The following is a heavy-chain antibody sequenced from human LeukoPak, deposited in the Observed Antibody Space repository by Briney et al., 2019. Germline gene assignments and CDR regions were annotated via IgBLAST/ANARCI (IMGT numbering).Heavy chain of an antibody. CDR3: ARGARYYGSGRLAFDI. CDR2: IYYSGST. CDR1: GGSISSYY. Sequence: KSSETLSLTCTVSGGSISSYYWSWIRQPPGKGLEWIGYIYYSGSTNYNPSLKSRVTISVDTSKNQFSLKLSSVTAADTAVYYCARGARYYGSGRLAFDIWGQGTMVTVSS. D-gene: IGHD3-10*01. J-gene: IGHJ3*02. V-gene: IGHV4-59*01.